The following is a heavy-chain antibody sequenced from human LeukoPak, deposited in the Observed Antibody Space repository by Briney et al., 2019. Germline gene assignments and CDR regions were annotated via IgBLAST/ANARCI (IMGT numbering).Heavy chain of an antibody. CDR1: GFTLSSYA. CDR3: AKDEDRIQLWSSFDY. Sequence: GGSLRLSCAASGFTLSSYALSWVRQAPGKGLEWVSAISGSGGSTYYADSVKGRFTISRDNSKNTLYLQMNSLRAEDTAVYYCAKDEDRIQLWSSFDYWGQGTLVTVSS. D-gene: IGHD5-18*01. V-gene: IGHV3-23*01. J-gene: IGHJ4*02. CDR2: ISGSGGST.